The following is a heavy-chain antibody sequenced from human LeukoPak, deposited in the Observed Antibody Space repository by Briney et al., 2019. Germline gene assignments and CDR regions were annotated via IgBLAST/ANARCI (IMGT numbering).Heavy chain of an antibody. J-gene: IGHJ5*01. CDR1: GFTFSSYS. Sequence: KPGGSLRLSCAAFGFTFSSYSMNWVRQAPGKGLEWVSFISSSSTYIYYADSVKGRFTISRDDAKNSLYLQMSSLRADDTAVYYCARDRVVSGRFGEVASWGQGTLVTVSS. D-gene: IGHD3-10*01. CDR3: ARDRVVSGRFGEVAS. CDR2: ISSSSTYI. V-gene: IGHV3-21*01.